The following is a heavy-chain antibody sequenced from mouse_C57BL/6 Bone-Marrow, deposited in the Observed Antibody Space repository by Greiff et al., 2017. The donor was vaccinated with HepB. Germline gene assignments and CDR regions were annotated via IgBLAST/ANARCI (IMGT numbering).Heavy chain of an antibody. D-gene: IGHD1-1*01. V-gene: IGHV1-36*01. J-gene: IGHJ1*03. CDR2: VYPYNGGT. Sequence: EVKLQQSGPVLVKPGPSVKISCKASGFTFTDYYMHWVKQSHGKSLEWIGLVYPYNGGTSYNQKFKGKATLTVDTSSSTAYMELNSLTSEDSAVYYCARSYYGSSYTSYWYFDVWGTGTTVTVSS. CDR1: GFTFTDYY. CDR3: ARSYYGSSYTSYWYFDV.